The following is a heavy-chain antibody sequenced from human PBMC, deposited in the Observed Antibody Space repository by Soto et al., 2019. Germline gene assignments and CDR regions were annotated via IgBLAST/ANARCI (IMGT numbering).Heavy chain of an antibody. CDR2: ISPYSGNT. V-gene: IGHV1-18*01. CDR3: AMVDKYGTPTTQDV. Sequence: QVQLVQSGDEVRKPGSSVKVSCKASGYIFVNYGIAWVRQAPGQGLECMGWISPYSGNTHYASKVQGRLTMPTDTSTSTAYMYLGSLTSDDTALYYCAMVDKYGTPTTQDVGGQGTTVNVAS. J-gene: IGHJ6*02. D-gene: IGHD5-12*01. CDR1: GYIFVNYG.